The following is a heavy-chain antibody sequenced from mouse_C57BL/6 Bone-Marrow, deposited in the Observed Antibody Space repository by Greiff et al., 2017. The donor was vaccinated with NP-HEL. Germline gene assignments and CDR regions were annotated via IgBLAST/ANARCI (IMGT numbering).Heavy chain of an antibody. CDR1: GYAFSSYW. CDR3: ARYRIYSIHWYFDG. D-gene: IGHD2-5*01. CDR2: IYPGDGDT. J-gene: IGHJ1*03. Sequence: VQLQQSGASVKISCKASGYAFSSYWMNWVKQRPGKGLEWIGQIYPGDGDTNYNGRLKGKATLTADKSSSTAYMQLSSLTPQNSAVYFGARYRIYSIHWYFDGWGTGTTVTVSS. V-gene: IGHV1-80*01.